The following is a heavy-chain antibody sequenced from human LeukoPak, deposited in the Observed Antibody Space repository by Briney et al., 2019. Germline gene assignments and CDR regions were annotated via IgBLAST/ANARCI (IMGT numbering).Heavy chain of an antibody. CDR1: GGSTSSYY. CDR2: IYSSGST. D-gene: IGHD2-15*01. Sequence: SETLSLTCSVSGGSTSSYYWNWIRQPAGKGLEWIGRIYSSGSTNYNPSLKSRVTMSVVTSKNQFSLKLSSVTAADTAVYYCARVGYCTSGSCDDYFYYYAMDVWGQGTTVTVSS. V-gene: IGHV4-4*07. CDR3: ARVGYCTSGSCDDYFYYYAMDV. J-gene: IGHJ6*02.